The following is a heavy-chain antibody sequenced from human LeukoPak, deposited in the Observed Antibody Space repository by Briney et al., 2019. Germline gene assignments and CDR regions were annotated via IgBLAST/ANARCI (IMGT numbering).Heavy chain of an antibody. V-gene: IGHV4-34*01. J-gene: IGHJ5*02. CDR3: AKDSGSGWYFNWFDP. D-gene: IGHD6-19*01. CDR2: INHSGST. CDR1: GGSFSGYY. Sequence: SETLSLTCAVYGGSFSGYYWSWIRQPPGKGLEWIGEINHSGSTNYNPSLKSRVTISVDRSKNQFSLKLSSVTAADTAVYYCAKDSGSGWYFNWFDPWGQGTLVTVSS.